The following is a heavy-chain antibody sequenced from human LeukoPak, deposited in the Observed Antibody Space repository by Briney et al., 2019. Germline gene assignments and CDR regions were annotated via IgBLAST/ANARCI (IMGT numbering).Heavy chain of an antibody. CDR1: GGTFSSYA. V-gene: IGHV1-69*05. Sequence: ASVKVSCKASGGTFSSYAISWVRQAPGQGLEWMGRIIPIFGTANYAQKFQGRVTITTDESTSTAYMELSSLRSEDTAVYYCARGPRDGYNDLDYWGQGTLVTVSS. D-gene: IGHD5-24*01. CDR2: IIPIFGTA. J-gene: IGHJ4*02. CDR3: ARGPRDGYNDLDY.